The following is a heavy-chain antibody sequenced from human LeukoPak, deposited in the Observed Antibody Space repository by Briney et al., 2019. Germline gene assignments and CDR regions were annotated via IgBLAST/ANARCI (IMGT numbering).Heavy chain of an antibody. CDR3: AKDVFIVCGSGSYFAY. CDR2: ISWNSGSR. D-gene: IGHD3-10*01. V-gene: IGHV3-9*03. CDR1: GFTFNDYA. J-gene: IGHJ4*02. Sequence: PGRSLRLSCAASGFTFNDYAMHWVRQAPGKGLEWVSGISWNSGSRAYADSVKGRFTISRDTAKNSLYLQMHSTRAADMALYYCAKDVFIVCGSGSYFAYWGQGTLVTVSS.